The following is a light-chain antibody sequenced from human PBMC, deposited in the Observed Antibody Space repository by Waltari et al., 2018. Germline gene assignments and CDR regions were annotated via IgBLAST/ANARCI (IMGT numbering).Light chain of an antibody. V-gene: IGLV2-11*01. CDR3: CSYAGSRVL. CDR2: DVS. Sequence: QSALTQPRSVSGSPGQSVTISCTGTNSAVGGYNSVSWYQPHPGTAPKLMIYDVSKRPSGVPDRFSGSKSGNTASLTISGLQAEDEADYYCCSYAGSRVLFGGGTKLTVL. CDR1: NSAVGGYNS. J-gene: IGLJ2*01.